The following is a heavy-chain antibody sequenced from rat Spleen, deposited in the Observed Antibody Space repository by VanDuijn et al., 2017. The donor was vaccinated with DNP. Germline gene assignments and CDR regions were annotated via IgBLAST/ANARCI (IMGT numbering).Heavy chain of an antibody. CDR1: GYTFTNSY. Sequence: QVQLQQSGAELAKPGSSVKISCKASGYTFTNSYMGWIKQTTGQGLEYIGYINTGSGGTNFNEQFKGKATLTVDKSSSTAFMQLSSLTPDDSAVYYCARRRLPYWYFDFWGPGTMVTVSS. CDR3: ARRRLPYWYFDF. J-gene: IGHJ1*01. V-gene: IGHV1-43*01. CDR2: INTGSGGT.